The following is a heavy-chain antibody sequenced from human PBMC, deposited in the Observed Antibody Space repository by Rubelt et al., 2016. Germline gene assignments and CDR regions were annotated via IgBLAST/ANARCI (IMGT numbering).Heavy chain of an antibody. Sequence: VRQAPGKGLEWVAVIWSDGSNKYYVDSVKGRFTISRDNSKNRLFLQMNSLRAEDTAVYYCARAGYSYGDYYYYGMDVWGQGTTVTVSS. V-gene: IGHV3-33*01. CDR2: IWSDGSNK. D-gene: IGHD5-18*01. CDR3: ARAGYSYGDYYYYGMDV. J-gene: IGHJ6*02.